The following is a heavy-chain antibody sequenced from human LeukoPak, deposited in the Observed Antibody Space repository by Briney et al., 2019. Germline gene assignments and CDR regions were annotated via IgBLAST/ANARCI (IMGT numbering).Heavy chain of an antibody. V-gene: IGHV4-59*01. J-gene: IGHJ5*02. Sequence: PSETLSLTCTVSGGSISSYYWSWIRQPPGKGLEWIGYIYYSGSTNYNPSLKSRVTISVDTSKNQFSLKLSSVTAADTAVYYCARGQGLRFLEWLSWFDPWGQGTLLTVSS. CDR1: GGSISSYY. CDR2: IYYSGST. D-gene: IGHD3-3*01. CDR3: ARGQGLRFLEWLSWFDP.